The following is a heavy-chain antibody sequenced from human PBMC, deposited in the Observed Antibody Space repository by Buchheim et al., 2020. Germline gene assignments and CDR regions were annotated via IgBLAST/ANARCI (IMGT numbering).Heavy chain of an antibody. V-gene: IGHV3-30*03. J-gene: IGHJ4*02. CDR1: GFTFSSYG. CDR2: ISYDGSNK. Sequence: QVQLVESGGGVVQPGRSLRLSCAASGFTFSSYGMHWVRQAPGKGLEWVAVISYDGSNKYYADSVKGRFTISRDNSKNTLYLQMNSLRAEDTAVYYCARDNIIAAAGTPTHFDYWGQGTL. CDR3: ARDNIIAAAGTPTHFDY. D-gene: IGHD6-13*01.